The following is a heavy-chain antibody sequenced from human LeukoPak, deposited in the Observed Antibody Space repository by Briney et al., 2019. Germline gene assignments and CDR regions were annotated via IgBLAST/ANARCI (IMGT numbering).Heavy chain of an antibody. J-gene: IGHJ4*02. CDR1: GGSISSYY. CDR2: INHSGST. Sequence: SETLSLTCTVSGGSISSYYWSWIRQPPGKGLEWIGEINHSGSTNYNPSLKSRVTISVDTSKNQFSLKLSSVTAADTVVYYCARGPLAIFWGQGTLVTVSS. CDR3: ARGPLAIF. V-gene: IGHV4-34*01.